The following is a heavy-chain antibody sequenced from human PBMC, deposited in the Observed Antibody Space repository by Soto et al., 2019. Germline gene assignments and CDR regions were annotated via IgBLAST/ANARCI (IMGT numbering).Heavy chain of an antibody. CDR1: GYTFSDYA. CDR2: ISASTRNT. CDR3: VRCYCSVGSCYACWHFDL. Sequence: QVQLVQSGGEVKKPGASVKVSCQASGYTFSDYAISWVRQAPGQGLEWMGWISASTRNTDHAQNFQGRVIITLDTSTNTAYMELRSLRSDDTAVYYCVRCYCSVGSCYACWHFDLWGRGTLVTVSS. D-gene: IGHD2-15*01. J-gene: IGHJ2*01. V-gene: IGHV1-18*01.